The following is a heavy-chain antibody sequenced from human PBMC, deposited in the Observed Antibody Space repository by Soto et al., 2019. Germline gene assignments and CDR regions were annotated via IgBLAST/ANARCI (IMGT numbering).Heavy chain of an antibody. CDR1: GYIFTSYD. Sequence: QVQLVQSGAEVKKPGASVKVSCKASGYIFTSYDINWVRQATGQGPEWMGWMNPNSGNTGYAQNFQGRVTMTRSTSISTAYRELSSLRPDDTAVYYCARAPREWGFDYWGPGTLVTVSS. J-gene: IGHJ4*02. V-gene: IGHV1-8*01. CDR3: ARAPREWGFDY. D-gene: IGHD3-3*01. CDR2: MNPNSGNT.